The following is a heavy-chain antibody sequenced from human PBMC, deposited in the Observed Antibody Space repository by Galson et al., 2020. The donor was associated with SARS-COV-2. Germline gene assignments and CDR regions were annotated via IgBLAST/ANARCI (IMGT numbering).Heavy chain of an antibody. J-gene: IGHJ4*02. CDR2: ISGTSTNK. CDR1: GFTFSSYS. CDR3: TRERGYCYGCSDY. V-gene: IGHV3-21*06. Sequence: NSGGSLRLSCAASGFTFSSYSMNWVRQAPGKGLEWVSSISGTSTNKYYADSVKGRFTISRDNAKNSLYLQMNSLGTEDTAVYYCTRERGYCYGCSDYWGQGTLVTVSS. D-gene: IGHD5-18*01.